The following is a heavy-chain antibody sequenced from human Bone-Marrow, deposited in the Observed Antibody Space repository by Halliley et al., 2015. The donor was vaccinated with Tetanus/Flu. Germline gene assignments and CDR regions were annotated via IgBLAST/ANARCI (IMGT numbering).Heavy chain of an antibody. D-gene: IGHD7-27*01. J-gene: IGHJ4*02. V-gene: IGHV3-23*01. Sequence: WVAAISDRGGITYHADSVKGRFIISRDNSKNTLYLQMDRLRVEDTAVYYCAKTLGILAPCDYWGQGTQVTVS. CDR2: ISDRGGIT. CDR3: AKTLGILAPCDY.